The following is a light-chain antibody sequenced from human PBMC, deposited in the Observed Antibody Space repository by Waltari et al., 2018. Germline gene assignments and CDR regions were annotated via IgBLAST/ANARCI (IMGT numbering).Light chain of an antibody. CDR1: QSISIW. CDR3: QHYNNYPVA. CDR2: KPF. Sequence: DIQMTQSPSTLSASVGDRVTIPCRASQSISIWLAWYQQKPGKAPKLLISKPFSLESGVPSRFSGSGSETEFTLTISNLQPDDFATYYCQHYNNYPVAFGQGTKLEI. V-gene: IGKV1-5*03. J-gene: IGKJ2*01.